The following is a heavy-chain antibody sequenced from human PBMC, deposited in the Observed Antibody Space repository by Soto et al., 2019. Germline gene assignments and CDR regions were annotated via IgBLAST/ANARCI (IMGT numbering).Heavy chain of an antibody. Sequence: LXLTCIVSGGSGTIYTWSWVRQPANKGLECIGRVFSSVSATYSPSLKSRVRISMDTPENRISLKLDSVTAADAGVYYCTRDGMTTGDNWGPGTLVTVSS. CDR2: VFSSVSA. J-gene: IGHJ4*02. CDR3: TRDGMTTGDN. CDR1: GGSGTIYT. V-gene: IGHV4-4*07. D-gene: IGHD1-1*01.